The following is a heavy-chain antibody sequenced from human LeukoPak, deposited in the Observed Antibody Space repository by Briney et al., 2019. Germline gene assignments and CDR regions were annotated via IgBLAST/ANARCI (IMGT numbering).Heavy chain of an antibody. CDR3: AREYYDILTGYDAFDI. CDR2: ISSSGSTI. V-gene: IGHV3-11*01. J-gene: IGHJ3*02. Sequence: GGSLRLSCAASGFTFSDYYMSWIRQAPGKGLEWVSYISSSGSTIYYADSVKGRFTISRDNAKNSLYLQMNSLRAEDTAVYYCAREYYDILTGYDAFDIWGQGTMVTVSS. CDR1: GFTFSDYY. D-gene: IGHD3-9*01.